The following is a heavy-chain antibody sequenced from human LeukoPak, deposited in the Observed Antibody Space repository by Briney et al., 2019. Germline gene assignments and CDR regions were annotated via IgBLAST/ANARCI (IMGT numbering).Heavy chain of an antibody. CDR3: ARVLGIRFGELLDWFDS. CDR1: GYTFTGYY. CDR2: INPNSGDI. J-gene: IGHJ5*01. V-gene: IGHV1-2*02. Sequence: GASVKVSCKASGYTFTGYYVHWVRRAPGQGLEWMGWINPNSGDIKYSQRFQDRVTMTRDTSINTAYMELSRLTSDDTAVYFCARVLGIRFGELLDWFDSWGQGTLVTVSS. D-gene: IGHD3-10*01.